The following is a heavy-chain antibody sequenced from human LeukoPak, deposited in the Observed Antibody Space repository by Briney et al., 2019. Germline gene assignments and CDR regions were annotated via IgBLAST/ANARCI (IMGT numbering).Heavy chain of an antibody. CDR3: ARDSRGRYGMDV. J-gene: IGHJ6*02. CDR2: ISVYVGNT. CDR1: GYTFTNFG. Sequence: ASVKVSCKASGYTFTNFGISWVRQAPGQGLEWMGWISVYVGNTIYAQKLQDRVSMTTDTSTTTAYMELRSLRSDDTAVYYCARDSRGRYGMDVWGQGTTVIVSS. D-gene: IGHD3-16*01. V-gene: IGHV1-18*01.